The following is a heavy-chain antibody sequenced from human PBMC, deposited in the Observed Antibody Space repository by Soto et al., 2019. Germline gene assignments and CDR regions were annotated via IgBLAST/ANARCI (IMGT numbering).Heavy chain of an antibody. D-gene: IGHD6-19*01. CDR3: ARVGIAVAGNDY. V-gene: IGHV1-18*01. Sequence: TSVKVSCEACGDRFTSYGISWVRQAPGQGLEWMGWISAYNGNTNYAQKLQGRVTMTTDTSTSTAYMELRSLRSDDTAVYYCARVGIAVAGNDYWGQGTLVTVS. J-gene: IGHJ4*02. CDR2: ISAYNGNT. CDR1: GDRFTSYG.